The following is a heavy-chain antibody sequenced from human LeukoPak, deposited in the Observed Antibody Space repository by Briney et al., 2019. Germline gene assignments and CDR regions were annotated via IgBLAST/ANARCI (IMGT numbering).Heavy chain of an antibody. D-gene: IGHD4-17*01. V-gene: IGHV3-23*01. Sequence: GGSLRLSCAASGFTFSNAWMSWVRQAPGKGLEWVSAVIASGAATYYADSVKGRFTISRDNSKKTMSLQMNSLRAEDTAVYYCAKGDSGDYAFDYWGRGILVTVSS. CDR2: VIASGAAT. CDR3: AKGDSGDYAFDY. J-gene: IGHJ4*02. CDR1: GFTFSNAW.